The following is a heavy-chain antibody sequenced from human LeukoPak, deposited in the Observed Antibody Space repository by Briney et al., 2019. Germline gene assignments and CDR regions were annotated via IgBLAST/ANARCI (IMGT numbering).Heavy chain of an antibody. CDR1: GDSIGIFY. CDR3: ARDMGSGWFDH. CDR2: VFPSGTT. V-gene: IGHV4-4*07. J-gene: IGHJ5*02. Sequence: SETLSLTCTVSGDSIGIFYWSWIRQPAGKGLEWIGRVFPSGTTKYNPSLKSRVTMSVDKAKNQFSLKLSSVTAADTAMYYCARDMGSGWFDHWGQGTLVTASS. D-gene: IGHD6-19*01.